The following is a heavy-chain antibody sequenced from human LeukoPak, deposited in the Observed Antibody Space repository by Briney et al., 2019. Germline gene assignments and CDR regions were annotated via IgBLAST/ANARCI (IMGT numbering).Heavy chain of an antibody. CDR1: GDSFSGHY. V-gene: IGHV4-34*01. CDR3: VRRSMVAMPNALDLISDF. J-gene: IGHJ4*02. D-gene: IGHD2-21*01. CDR2: ITDGERT. Sequence: SETLSLTCAVYGDSFSGHYWSWIRQPPGKGLEWIGEITDGERTSYSPSLKSRATISVVPSQRQFSLELHSVTAADTAIYYCVRRSMVAMPNALDLISDFWGQGTLVTVSS.